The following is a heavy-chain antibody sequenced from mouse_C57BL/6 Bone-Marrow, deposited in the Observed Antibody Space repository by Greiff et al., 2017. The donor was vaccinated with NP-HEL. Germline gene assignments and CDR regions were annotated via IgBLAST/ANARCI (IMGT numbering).Heavy chain of an antibody. CDR2: IWGDGST. CDR1: GFSLTSYG. CDR3: AKSEEFYYYGSSYYAMDY. Sequence: VMLVESGPGLVAPSQSLSITCTVSGFSLTSYGVSWVRQPPGKGLEWLGVIWGDGSTNYHSALISRLSISKDNSKSQVFLKLNSLQTDDTATYYCAKSEEFYYYGSSYYAMDYWGQGTSVTVSS. V-gene: IGHV2-3*01. D-gene: IGHD1-1*01. J-gene: IGHJ4*01.